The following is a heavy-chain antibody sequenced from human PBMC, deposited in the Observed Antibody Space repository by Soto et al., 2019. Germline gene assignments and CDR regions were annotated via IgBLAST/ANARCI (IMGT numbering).Heavy chain of an antibody. J-gene: IGHJ4*02. CDR2: INHNTNT. CDR3: ARYDYDNNIYSIDY. D-gene: IGHD3-22*01. V-gene: IGHV4-34*01. CDR1: GGSFSDTY. Sequence: SETLSLTCAVYGGSFSDTYWNWFRQPPGKGLEWIGEINHNTNTIYNPSLTSRVTISVDTSKNHFSLKLSSVTAADTAVYYCARYDYDNNIYSIDYWGQGALVTVSS.